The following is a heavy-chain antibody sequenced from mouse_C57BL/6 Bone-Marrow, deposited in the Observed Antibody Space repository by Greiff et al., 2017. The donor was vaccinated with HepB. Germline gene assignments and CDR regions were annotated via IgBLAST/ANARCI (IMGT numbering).Heavy chain of an antibody. D-gene: IGHD1-1*01. J-gene: IGHJ4*01. CDR3: ARPTVVGKYYAMDY. CDR1: GYTFTSYG. Sequence: QVQLQQSGAELARPGASVKLSCKASGYTFTSYGISWVKQSTGQGLEWIGEIYPRSGNTYYNEKFKGKATLTADKSSSTAYMELRSLTSEDSAVYVCARPTVVGKYYAMDYWGQGTSVTVSS. CDR2: IYPRSGNT. V-gene: IGHV1-81*01.